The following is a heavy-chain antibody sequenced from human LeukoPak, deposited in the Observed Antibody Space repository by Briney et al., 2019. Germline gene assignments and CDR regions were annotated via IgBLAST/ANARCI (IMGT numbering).Heavy chain of an antibody. Sequence: SVKVSCKASGGTFSSYAISWVRQAPGQGLEWMGRIIPILGIANYAQKFQGRVTITADKSTSTAYMELSSLRSEDTAVYYCARGKGGYNYEGFQHWGQGTLVTVSS. J-gene: IGHJ1*01. CDR2: IIPILGIA. V-gene: IGHV1-69*04. CDR3: ARGKGGYNYEGFQH. D-gene: IGHD5-24*01. CDR1: GGTFSSYA.